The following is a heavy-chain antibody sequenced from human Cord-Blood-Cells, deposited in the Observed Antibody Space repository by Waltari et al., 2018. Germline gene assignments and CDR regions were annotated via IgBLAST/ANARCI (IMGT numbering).Heavy chain of an antibody. CDR3: ARMGGSYYFDY. V-gene: IGHV3-30-3*01. CDR1: GFTFSSYA. Sequence: QVQLVESGGGVVQPGRSLRLSCAASGFTFSSYAMHWVRQAPGKGLEWVAVISYDGSNKYSADSVKGRFTISRDNSKNTLYLQMNSLRAEDTAVYYCARMGGSYYFDYWGQGTLVTVSS. CDR2: ISYDGSNK. J-gene: IGHJ4*02. D-gene: IGHD1-26*01.